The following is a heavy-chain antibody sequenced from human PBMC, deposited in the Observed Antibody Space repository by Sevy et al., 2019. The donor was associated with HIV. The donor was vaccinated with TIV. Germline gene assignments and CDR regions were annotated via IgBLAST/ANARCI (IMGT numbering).Heavy chain of an antibody. J-gene: IGHJ5*02. CDR2: INHSGST. D-gene: IGHD6-13*01. Sequence: SETLSLTCAVYGGSFSGYYWSWIRQPPGKALEWIGEINHSGSTNYNPSLKSRVTISVDTSKNQFSLKLSSVTAADTAVYYCARACRIAAAGYNWFDPWGQGTLVTVSS. CDR1: GGSFSGYY. CDR3: ARACRIAAAGYNWFDP. V-gene: IGHV4-34*01.